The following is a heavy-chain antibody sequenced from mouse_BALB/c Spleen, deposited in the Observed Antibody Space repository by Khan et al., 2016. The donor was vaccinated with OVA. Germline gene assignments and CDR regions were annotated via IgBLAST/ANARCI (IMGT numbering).Heavy chain of an antibody. Sequence: EVQLQESGPGLVKPSQSLSLTCTVTGYSITSDYAWNWIRQFPGNKLEWMGFISYSGNTKYNPSLKSRISVTRDTSKNQFFLQLNSVTTEDTATYYCARVYGGDFDYGGQGTTLTVSS. J-gene: IGHJ2*01. CDR1: GYSITSDYA. D-gene: IGHD2-10*02. CDR2: ISYSGNT. CDR3: ARVYGGDFDY. V-gene: IGHV3-2*02.